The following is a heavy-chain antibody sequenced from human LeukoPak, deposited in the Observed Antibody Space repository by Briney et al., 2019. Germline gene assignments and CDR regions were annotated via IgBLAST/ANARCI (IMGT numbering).Heavy chain of an antibody. CDR1: GFTFSSYE. CDR2: ISSSGSTI. CDR3: ASGYYYGSGSFADV. V-gene: IGHV3-48*03. D-gene: IGHD3-10*01. J-gene: IGHJ6*02. Sequence: PGGSLRLSCAASGFTFSSYEMNWVRQAPGKGLEWVSYISSSGSTIYYADSVKGRFTISRDNAKNSLYLQMNSLRAEDTAVYYCASGYYYGSGSFADVWGQGTTVTVSS.